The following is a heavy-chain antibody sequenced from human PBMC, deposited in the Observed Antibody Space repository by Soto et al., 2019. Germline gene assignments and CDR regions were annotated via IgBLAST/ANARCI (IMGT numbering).Heavy chain of an antibody. CDR1: GGSFSGYY. V-gene: IGHV4-34*11. CDR2: IYYSGST. D-gene: IGHD3-10*01. J-gene: IGHJ6*03. Sequence: SETLSLTCAVYGGSFSGYYWSWIRQPPGKGLEWIGYIYYSGSTNYNPSLKSRVTISVDTSKNQFSLKLSSVTAADTAVYYCVVQPSYYYGSADYYYMDVWGKGTTVTVS. CDR3: VVQPSYYYGSADYYYMDV.